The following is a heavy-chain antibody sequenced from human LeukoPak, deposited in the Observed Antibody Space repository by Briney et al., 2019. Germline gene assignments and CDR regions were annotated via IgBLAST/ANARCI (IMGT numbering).Heavy chain of an antibody. D-gene: IGHD3-9*01. CDR2: IRSKANSCAT. CDR3: TRQTLTGYPDY. V-gene: IGHV3-73*01. Sequence: GGSLRLSCAASGFTFSGSAMHWVRQASGKGLEWVGRIRSKANSCATAYAASVKGRFTISRDDSKNTAYLQMNSLKTEDTGVYYCTRQTLTGYPDYWGQGTLVTVSS. CDR1: GFTFSGSA. J-gene: IGHJ4*02.